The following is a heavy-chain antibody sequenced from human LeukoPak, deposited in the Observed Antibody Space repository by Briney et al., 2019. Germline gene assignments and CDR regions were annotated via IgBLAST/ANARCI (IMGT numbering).Heavy chain of an antibody. D-gene: IGHD5-24*01. CDR2: IYYSGST. CDR1: GGSISSYY. J-gene: IGHJ3*02. Sequence: SETLSLTRTVSGGSISSYYWSWIRQPPGKGLEWIGYIYYSGSTNYNPSLKSRVTISVDTSKNQFSLKLSSVTAADTAVYYCARGYKQGAFDIWGQGTMVTVSS. V-gene: IGHV4-59*01. CDR3: ARGYKQGAFDI.